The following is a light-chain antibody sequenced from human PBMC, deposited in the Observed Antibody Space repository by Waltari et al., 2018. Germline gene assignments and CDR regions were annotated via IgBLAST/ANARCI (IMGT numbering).Light chain of an antibody. CDR1: SSDVVGVNY. Sequence: QSALPQPASVSGSPGQSITIPCTGTSSDVVGVNYVSWYQQHPGKAPKLMIFDVSNRPSGVSNRFSGSKSGNTDSLTISGLQAEDEADYYCSSYTSSSTRVFGGGTKLTVL. CDR3: SSYTSSSTRV. J-gene: IGLJ2*01. CDR2: DVS. V-gene: IGLV2-14*03.